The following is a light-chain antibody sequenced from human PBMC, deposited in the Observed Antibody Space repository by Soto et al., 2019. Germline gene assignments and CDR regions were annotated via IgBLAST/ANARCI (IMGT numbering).Light chain of an antibody. V-gene: IGLV4-69*01. CDR1: SGHTKYA. CDR2: LNSDGSL. J-gene: IGLJ3*02. Sequence: QLVLTQSPSVSASLGASVKLSCTLSSGHTKYAIAWHQQQPKRGPRFLMKLNSDGSLSKGDGIPDRFSGSSSGAERYLTISRLQSEDEADYYCQTWDSGPWVFGGGTKVTVL. CDR3: QTWDSGPWV.